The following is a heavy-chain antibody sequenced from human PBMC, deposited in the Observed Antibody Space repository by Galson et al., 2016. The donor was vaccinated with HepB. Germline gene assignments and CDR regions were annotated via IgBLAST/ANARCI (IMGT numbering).Heavy chain of an antibody. J-gene: IGHJ4*02. CDR3: TSTSYVWGNYRPSDY. CDR2: IKSKSDGGTT. Sequence: SLRLSCAASGFTFNIAWMSWVRQAPGKGLEWVGRIKSKSDGGTTDYAAPVKGRFTIPRDDSKNTLFLQMNSLNTEDSAVYYCTSTSYVWGNYRPSDYWGQGTLVTVSS. D-gene: IGHD3-16*02. CDR1: GFTFNIAW. V-gene: IGHV3-15*01.